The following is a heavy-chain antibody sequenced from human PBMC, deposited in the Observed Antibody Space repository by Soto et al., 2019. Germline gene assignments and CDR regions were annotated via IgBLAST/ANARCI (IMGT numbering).Heavy chain of an antibody. J-gene: IGHJ4*02. D-gene: IGHD4-17*01. Sequence: GGSLRLSCAASGFTFSSYDMHWVRQATGKGLEWVSAIGTAGDTYYPGSVKGRFTISRENAKNSLYLQMNSLRAGDTAVYYCARDWGGVGGDYDSGMDYWGQGTLVTVSS. V-gene: IGHV3-13*01. CDR2: IGTAGDT. CDR1: GFTFSSYD. CDR3: ARDWGGVGGDYDSGMDY.